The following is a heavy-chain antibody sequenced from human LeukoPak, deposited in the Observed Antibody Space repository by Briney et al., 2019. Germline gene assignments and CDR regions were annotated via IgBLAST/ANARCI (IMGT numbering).Heavy chain of an antibody. V-gene: IGHV3-9*01. CDR1: GFTFDDYA. Sequence: GGSLRLSCAASGFTFDDYAMNWVRQAPGKGLEWVSGISWNSGSIGYADSVKGRITISRDNAKNSLYLQMNSLRAEDTALYYCAKGGISMVRGAPDYWGQGTLVTVSS. D-gene: IGHD3-10*01. CDR2: ISWNSGSI. CDR3: AKGGISMVRGAPDY. J-gene: IGHJ4*02.